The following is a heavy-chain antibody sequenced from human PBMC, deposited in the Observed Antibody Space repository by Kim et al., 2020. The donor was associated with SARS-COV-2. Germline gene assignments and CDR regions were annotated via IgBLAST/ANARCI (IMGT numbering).Heavy chain of an antibody. CDR1: GGSISSSSYY. Sequence: SETLSLTCTVSGGSISSSSYYWGWIRQPPGKGLEWIGSIYYSGSTYYNPSLKSRVTISVDTSKNQFSLTLSSVTAEDTAVYYCASLGIQLWLFDYWGQGTLVTVSS. CDR2: IYYSGST. V-gene: IGHV4-39*01. D-gene: IGHD5-18*01. J-gene: IGHJ4*02. CDR3: ASLGIQLWLFDY.